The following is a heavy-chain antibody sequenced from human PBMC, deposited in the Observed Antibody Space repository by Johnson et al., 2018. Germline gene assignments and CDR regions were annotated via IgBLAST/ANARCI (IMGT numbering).Heavy chain of an antibody. Sequence: EVQLVESGGGLVQPGRSLRLSCAASGFTFDDYAMHWVRQAPGKGLEWVSGISWNSGSIGYADSVKGRFTISRDNAKNSLYLQMNSLRDEDTAVYYCASMMWAFDSWGQGTMVTVSS. J-gene: IGHJ3*02. V-gene: IGHV3-9*01. D-gene: IGHD2/OR15-2a*01. CDR3: ASMMWAFDS. CDR2: ISWNSGSI. CDR1: GFTFDDYA.